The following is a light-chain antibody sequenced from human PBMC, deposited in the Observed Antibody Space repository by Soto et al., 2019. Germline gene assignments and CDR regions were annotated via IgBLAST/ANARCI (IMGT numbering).Light chain of an antibody. CDR3: QQYFSTPPT. J-gene: IGKJ2*01. Sequence: DIVMTQSPDSLGVSLGERTTFNCKSSQSVLSSSNSKNYLAWYQQKLGQPPQLLISWASTRESGVPDRFSGSGSETDFSLTISSPQAEDVAVYYCQQYFSTPPTFGQGTKLEIK. CDR2: WAS. V-gene: IGKV4-1*01. CDR1: QSVLSSSNSKNY.